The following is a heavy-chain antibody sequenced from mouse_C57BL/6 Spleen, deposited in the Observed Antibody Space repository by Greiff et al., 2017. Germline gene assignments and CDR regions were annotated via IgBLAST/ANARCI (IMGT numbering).Heavy chain of an antibody. CDR3: AGYYYGSSYGAMDY. Sequence: QLQQSGAELVKPGASVKISCKASGYAFSSYWMNWVKQRPGKGLEWIGQIYPGDGDTNYNGKFKGKATLTADKSSSTAYMQLSSLTSEDSAVYFCAGYYYGSSYGAMDYWGQGTSVTVSS. CDR2: IYPGDGDT. J-gene: IGHJ4*01. CDR1: GYAFSSYW. V-gene: IGHV1-80*01. D-gene: IGHD1-1*01.